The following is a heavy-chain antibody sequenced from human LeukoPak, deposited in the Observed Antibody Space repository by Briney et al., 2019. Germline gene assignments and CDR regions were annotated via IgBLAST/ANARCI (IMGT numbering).Heavy chain of an antibody. CDR3: ANLQTFDY. Sequence: GSLRLSCAASGFTFSSYSMNWVRQAPGKGLEWVSYISSSSSTIYYADSVKGRFTISRDNAKNSLYLQMNSLRAEDTAVYYCANLQTFDYWGQGTLVTVSS. CDR1: GFTFSSYS. V-gene: IGHV3-48*04. J-gene: IGHJ4*02. CDR2: ISSSSSTI.